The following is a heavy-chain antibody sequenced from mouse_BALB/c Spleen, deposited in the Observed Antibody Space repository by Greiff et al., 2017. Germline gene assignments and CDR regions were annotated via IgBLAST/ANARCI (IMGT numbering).Heavy chain of an antibody. J-gene: IGHJ1*01. V-gene: IGHV10-1*02. Sequence: EVMLVESGGGLVQPKGSLKLSCAASGFTFNTYAMNWVRQAPGKGLEWVARIRSKSNNYATYYADSVKDRFTISRDDSQSMLYLQMNNLKTEDTAMYYCVTYYYGSSDWYFDVWGAGTTVTVSS. CDR3: VTYYYGSSDWYFDV. D-gene: IGHD1-1*01. CDR1: GFTFNTYA. CDR2: IRSKSNNYAT.